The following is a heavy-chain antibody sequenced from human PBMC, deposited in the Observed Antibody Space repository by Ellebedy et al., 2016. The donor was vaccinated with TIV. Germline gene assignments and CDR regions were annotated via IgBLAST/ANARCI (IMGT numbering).Heavy chain of an antibody. CDR3: ARDWGGVVVVPAARDRTENWFDP. V-gene: IGHV1-46*01. D-gene: IGHD2-2*01. Sequence: ASVKVSXKASGYTFTSYYMHWVRQAPGQGLEWMGIINPSGGSTSYAQKFQGRVTMTRDTSTSTVYMELSSLRSEDTAVYYCARDWGGVVVVPAARDRTENWFDPWGQGTLVTVSS. CDR2: INPSGGST. J-gene: IGHJ5*02. CDR1: GYTFTSYY.